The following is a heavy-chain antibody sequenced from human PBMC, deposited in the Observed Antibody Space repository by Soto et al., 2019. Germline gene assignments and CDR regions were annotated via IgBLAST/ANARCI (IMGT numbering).Heavy chain of an antibody. CDR3: ASHRDPGDDFSSGHHNRFET. Sequence: ASVKVSCKASGYTFTSYGISWVRQAPGQGLEWMGWISAYNGNTNYAQKLQGRVTMTTDTSTSTAYMELRSLRSDDTAVYYCASHRDPGDDFSSGHHNRFETWGQGTLVTVSS. CDR2: ISAYNGNT. J-gene: IGHJ5*01. V-gene: IGHV1-18*01. CDR1: GYTFTSYG. D-gene: IGHD3-3*01.